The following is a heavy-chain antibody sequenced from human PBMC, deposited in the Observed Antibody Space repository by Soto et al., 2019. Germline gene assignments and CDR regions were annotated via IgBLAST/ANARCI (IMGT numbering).Heavy chain of an antibody. V-gene: IGHV4-30-4*01. CDR2: IYYSGST. Sequence: SETLSLTCTVSGGSISSGDYYWSWIRRPPGKGLEWIGYIYYSGSTYYNPSLKSRVTISVDTSKNQFSLKLSSVTAAETAVYYCARDNRRYDILTGYPIVDYWGQGTLVTVSS. CDR1: GGSISSGDYY. D-gene: IGHD3-9*01. CDR3: ARDNRRYDILTGYPIVDY. J-gene: IGHJ4*02.